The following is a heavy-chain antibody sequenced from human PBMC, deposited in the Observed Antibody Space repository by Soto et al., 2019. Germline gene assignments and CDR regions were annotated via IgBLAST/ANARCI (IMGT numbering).Heavy chain of an antibody. J-gene: IGHJ4*02. V-gene: IGHV1-69*13. CDR1: GGTFSSYA. D-gene: IGHD4-17*01. Sequence: ASVKVSCKASGGTFSSYAISWVRQAPGQGLEWMGGIIPIFGTANYAQKFQGRVTITADESTSTAYMELSSLRSEDTAVYYCAREVSPDDYGGNGFSDYFDYWGQGTLVTVSS. CDR2: IIPIFGTA. CDR3: AREVSPDDYGGNGFSDYFDY.